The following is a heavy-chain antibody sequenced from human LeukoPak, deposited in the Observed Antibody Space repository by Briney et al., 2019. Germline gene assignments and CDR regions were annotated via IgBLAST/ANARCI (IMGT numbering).Heavy chain of an antibody. CDR3: ARGSLIAAAGPYNGFDP. Sequence: SDTLSLTCTVSGVSMSSYYWRWIRAPPGGGLEGIGYIFYCGSTNYNPSLKSRVTISVDTSKNQFSLKLSSVTAADTAVYYCARGSLIAAAGPYNGFDPWGQGTLVTVSS. J-gene: IGHJ5*02. CDR2: IFYCGST. V-gene: IGHV4-59*07. CDR1: GVSMSSYY. D-gene: IGHD6-13*01.